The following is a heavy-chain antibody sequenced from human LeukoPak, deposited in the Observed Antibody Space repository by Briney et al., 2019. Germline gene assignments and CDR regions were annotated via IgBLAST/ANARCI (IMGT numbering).Heavy chain of an antibody. CDR2: ISAYNGNT. D-gene: IGHD2-2*01. CDR1: GYTFTSYG. CDR3: ARLPAAYSSFDP. V-gene: IGHV1-18*01. Sequence: ASVKVSCKASGYTFTSYGISWVRQAPGQGLEWMGWISAYNGNTDYAQKLQGRVTMTTDTSTSTAYMELRSLRSDDTAVYYCARLPAAYSSFDPWGQGTLVTVSS. J-gene: IGHJ5*02.